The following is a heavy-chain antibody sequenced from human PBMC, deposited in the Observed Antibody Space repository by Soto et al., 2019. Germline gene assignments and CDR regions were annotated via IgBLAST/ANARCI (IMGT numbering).Heavy chain of an antibody. CDR2: IDPSDSYT. D-gene: IGHD6-6*01. CDR1: GYSFTSYW. CDR3: EPISSSADYYYYGMDV. Sequence: GESLKISCKGSGYSFTSYWISWVRQMPGKGLEWMGRIDPSDSYTNYSPSFQGHVTISADKSISTAYLQWSSLKASDTAMYYCEPISSSADYYYYGMDVWGQGTTVTVSS. J-gene: IGHJ6*02. V-gene: IGHV5-10-1*01.